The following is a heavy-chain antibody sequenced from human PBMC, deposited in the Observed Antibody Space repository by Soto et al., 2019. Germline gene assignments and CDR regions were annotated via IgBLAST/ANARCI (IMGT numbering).Heavy chain of an antibody. Sequence: PSETLSLTCAVSGGSISSGGYSWSWIRQPPGKGLEWIGYIYHSGSTYYNPSLKSRVTISVDTSKRQFSLNLSSLTAADTAVYYCARVYRVNYLGYFDYWGQGALVTVSS. CDR2: IYHSGST. CDR3: ARVYRVNYLGYFDY. V-gene: IGHV4-30-2*01. J-gene: IGHJ4*02. D-gene: IGHD3-16*02. CDR1: GGSISSGGYS.